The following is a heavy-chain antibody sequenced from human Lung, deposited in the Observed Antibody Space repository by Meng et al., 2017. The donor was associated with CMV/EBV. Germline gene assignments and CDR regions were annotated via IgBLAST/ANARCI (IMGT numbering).Heavy chain of an antibody. CDR2: IYHSGTT. J-gene: IGHJ4*02. CDR1: GYFITTGFH. Sequence: ETMSPTXIVYGYFITTGFHWGWIRQHPGKGLEWIGSIYHSGTTNYNPSLGSRLTMSGDTSKNHVSLKLSSVTAADTAVYYCARAKTAMGPFDAWGQGTLVTVSS. CDR3: ARAKTAMGPFDA. V-gene: IGHV4-38-2*02. D-gene: IGHD5-18*01.